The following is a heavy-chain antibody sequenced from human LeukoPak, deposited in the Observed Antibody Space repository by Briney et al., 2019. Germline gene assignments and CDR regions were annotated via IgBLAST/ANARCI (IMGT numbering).Heavy chain of an antibody. Sequence: SQTLSLTCTVSGGSISSGGYYWSWIRQHPGKGLEWIGYIYYSGSTYYNPSLKSQVTISVDTSKNQFSLKLSSVTAADTAVYYCARVSSGWNDYWGQGTLVTVSS. CDR1: GGSISSGGYY. D-gene: IGHD6-19*01. J-gene: IGHJ4*02. CDR3: ARVSSGWNDY. CDR2: IYYSGST. V-gene: IGHV4-31*01.